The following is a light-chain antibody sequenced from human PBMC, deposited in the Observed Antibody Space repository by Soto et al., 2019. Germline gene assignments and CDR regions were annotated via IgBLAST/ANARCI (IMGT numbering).Light chain of an antibody. V-gene: IGKV3-15*01. Sequence: EIVMTQSPATLSVSPGESATLSCRASQSISSELAWYQQKPGQPPRLLIYGASTRATGVPARFTGSGSGSDVTLTISKMQSEDFAVYYCQQGHNWPLTFGQGTRLEI. CDR3: QQGHNWPLT. CDR2: GAS. J-gene: IGKJ2*01. CDR1: QSISSE.